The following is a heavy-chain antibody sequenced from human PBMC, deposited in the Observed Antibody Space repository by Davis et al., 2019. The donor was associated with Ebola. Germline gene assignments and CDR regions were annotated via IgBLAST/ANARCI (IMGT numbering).Heavy chain of an antibody. CDR1: GFTFSAYN. Sequence: GGSLRLSCAASGFTFSAYNMNWVRQAPGKGLEWVSSISSSGTYIYYADSLKGRFTISRDNAKNSLYLQMNSLRTEDTALYYCAKDSRPTDWGSYASWGQGTLVTVSS. J-gene: IGHJ5*02. CDR2: ISSSGTYI. CDR3: AKDSRPTDWGSYAS. D-gene: IGHD3-16*01. V-gene: IGHV3-21*04.